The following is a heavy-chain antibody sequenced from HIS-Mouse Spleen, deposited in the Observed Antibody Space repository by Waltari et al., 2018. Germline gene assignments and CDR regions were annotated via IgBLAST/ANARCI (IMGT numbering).Heavy chain of an antibody. CDR2: IKQDGSEK. V-gene: IGHV3-7*01. CDR3: ARDKPPWYSSSWPYFDY. Sequence: EVQLVESGGGLVQPGGSLRLSCAASGFTFSSHWMSWVRQAPGKGLEWVANIKQDGSEKYYVDSVKGRFTISRDNAKNSLYLQMNSLRAEDTAVYYCARDKPPWYSSSWPYFDYWGQGTLVTVSS. D-gene: IGHD6-13*01. J-gene: IGHJ4*02. CDR1: GFTFSSHW.